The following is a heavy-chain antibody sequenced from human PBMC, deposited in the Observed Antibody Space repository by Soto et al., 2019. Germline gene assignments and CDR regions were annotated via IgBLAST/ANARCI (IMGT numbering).Heavy chain of an antibody. J-gene: IGHJ6*02. CDR1: GFSLTTGKMG. CDR2: IFSDNER. Sequence: QVTLKESGPALVKPTETLTLTCTVSGFSLTTGKMGVSWIRQPPGKALEWLAHIFSDNERSYSTSLQGRLTISKDTSGSQVVLSMTNVDPVDTATYYCARMKVDSYQFYYAMDVWGQGTTVTVS. V-gene: IGHV2-26*01. CDR3: ARMKVDSYQFYYAMDV. D-gene: IGHD3-9*01.